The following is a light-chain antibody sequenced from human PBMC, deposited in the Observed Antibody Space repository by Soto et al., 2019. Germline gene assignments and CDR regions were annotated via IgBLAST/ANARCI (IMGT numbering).Light chain of an antibody. CDR2: LTS. Sequence: EIVLTQSPGTLSLSPGERATLYCRASQSVSSSSLAWYQQKPGQAPRLLIYLTSSRATGIPDRFSGSGSGTDFTLTISRLEPEDFAVYYCHQYDSSPLTFGGGTKVEIK. V-gene: IGKV3-20*01. J-gene: IGKJ4*01. CDR3: HQYDSSPLT. CDR1: QSVSSSS.